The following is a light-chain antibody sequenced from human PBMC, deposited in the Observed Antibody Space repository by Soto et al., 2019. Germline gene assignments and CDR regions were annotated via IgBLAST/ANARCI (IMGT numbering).Light chain of an antibody. V-gene: IGLV2-8*01. Sequence: QSALTQPPSASGSPGQSVTISCTGTSSDVGAYNYVSWYQQYTGKAPKLMIYDVSKRPSGVPDRFSGSKSGNTASLTVSGLRADDEAVYYCSSFAGSRVLVLGGGTKLTVL. CDR1: SSDVGAYNY. CDR3: SSFAGSRVLV. CDR2: DVS. J-gene: IGLJ2*01.